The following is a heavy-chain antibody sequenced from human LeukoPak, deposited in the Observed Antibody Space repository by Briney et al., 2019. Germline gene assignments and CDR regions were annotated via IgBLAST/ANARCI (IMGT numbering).Heavy chain of an antibody. CDR1: GFAFSSYA. CDR2: ISGSGGST. J-gene: IGHJ4*02. Sequence: PGGSLRLSCAASGFAFSSYAMSWVRQAPGKGLEWVSAISGSGGSTYYADSVKGRFTISRDNSKNTLYLQMNSLRAEDTAVYYCAKNSGSYYYFDYWGQGTLVTVSS. V-gene: IGHV3-23*01. D-gene: IGHD1-26*01. CDR3: AKNSGSYYYFDY.